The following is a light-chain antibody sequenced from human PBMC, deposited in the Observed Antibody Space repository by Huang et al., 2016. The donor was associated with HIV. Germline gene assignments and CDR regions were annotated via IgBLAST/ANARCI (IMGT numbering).Light chain of an antibody. CDR1: QSLLHSNGYNY. CDR2: LGS. J-gene: IGKJ1*01. Sequence: DIVMTQSPRSLPVTPGEPASISCRSSQSLLHSNGYNYLDWYLQKPGQSPQLLIYLGSNRAVGVPGRFSGSGSGADFTLRISRVEAEDVGVYYCMQALQTWTFGQGTKVEIK. CDR3: MQALQTWT. V-gene: IGKV2-28*01.